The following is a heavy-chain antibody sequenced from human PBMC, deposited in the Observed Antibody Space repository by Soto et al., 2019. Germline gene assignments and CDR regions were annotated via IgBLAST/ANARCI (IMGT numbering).Heavy chain of an antibody. Sequence: AGGSLRLSCATSGFSFSNYAMSWVRQAPGKGLEWVAAITSVGYTYYVDSLKGRFTISRDNSKITLYLQMNSLRAEDTAVYYCAKDLIDYSNSYFDYWGQGTLVTVSS. V-gene: IGHV3-23*01. CDR3: AKDLIDYSNSYFDY. J-gene: IGHJ4*02. CDR2: ITSVGYT. CDR1: GFSFSNYA. D-gene: IGHD4-4*01.